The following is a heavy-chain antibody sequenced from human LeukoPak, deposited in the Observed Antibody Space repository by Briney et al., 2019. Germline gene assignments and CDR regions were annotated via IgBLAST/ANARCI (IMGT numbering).Heavy chain of an antibody. J-gene: IGHJ4*02. V-gene: IGHV4-38-2*02. CDR3: ARDRSPYGDYMFDF. CDR1: GYSISSGYY. CDR2: IHHGGST. Sequence: SETLSLTCAVSGYSISSGYYWGWIRQPPGKGLEWIGSIHHGGSTYYDPSLKSRVTISLDTSKDQLSLKVRSVTAADTAVHYCARDRSPYGDYMFDFWGQGTLVTVSS. D-gene: IGHD4-17*01.